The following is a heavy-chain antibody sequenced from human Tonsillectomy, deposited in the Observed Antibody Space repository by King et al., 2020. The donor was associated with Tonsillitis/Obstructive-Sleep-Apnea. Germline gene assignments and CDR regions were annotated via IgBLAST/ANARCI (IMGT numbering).Heavy chain of an antibody. Sequence: VQLQQWGAGLLKPSETLSLICAVFGGSFSGYYWSWVRQPPGKGLEWIGEINHSGSTNYNPSLKSRVPISVDTSINQFSLRLNSVTAADTTVYYCARGPTQLGYCSTASCYDTWFDPWGQGIVVTVSS. CDR2: INHSGST. D-gene: IGHD2-2*03. J-gene: IGHJ5*02. V-gene: IGHV4-34*01. CDR3: ARGPTQLGYCSTASCYDTWFDP. CDR1: GGSFSGYY.